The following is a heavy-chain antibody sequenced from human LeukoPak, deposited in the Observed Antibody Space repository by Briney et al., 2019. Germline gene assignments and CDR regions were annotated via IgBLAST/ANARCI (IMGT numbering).Heavy chain of an antibody. CDR1: GFSMSVYW. V-gene: IGHV3-7*01. CDR3: ARDSHGGIAAL. D-gene: IGHD6-13*01. J-gene: IGHJ4*02. CDR2: IKQDGSER. Sequence: GGSLRLSCEASGFSMSVYWMSWVRQAPGKWLEWVGNIKQDGSERNYVDSVKGRFTISRDNAKKSLYLQMDSLRAEDAAVYYCARDSHGGIAALWGQGTLVTVS.